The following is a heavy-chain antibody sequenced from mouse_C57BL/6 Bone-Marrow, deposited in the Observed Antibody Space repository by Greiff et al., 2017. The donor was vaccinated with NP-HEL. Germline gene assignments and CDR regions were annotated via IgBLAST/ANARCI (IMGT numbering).Heavy chain of an antibody. CDR1: GFSFNTYA. Sequence: EVNLVESGGGLVQPKGSLKLSCAASGFSFNTYAMNWVRQAPGKGLEWVARIRSKSNNYATYYADSVKDRFTISRDDSESMLYLQMNNLKTEDTAMYYCVRPPDYYGYDDEAWFAYWGQGTLVTVSA. D-gene: IGHD2-2*01. V-gene: IGHV10-1*01. CDR2: IRSKSNNYAT. J-gene: IGHJ3*01. CDR3: VRPPDYYGYDDEAWFAY.